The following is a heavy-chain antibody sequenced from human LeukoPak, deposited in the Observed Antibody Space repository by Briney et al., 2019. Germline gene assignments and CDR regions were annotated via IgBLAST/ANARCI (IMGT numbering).Heavy chain of an antibody. CDR2: ISSSSSYI. D-gene: IGHD2-2*01. Sequence: GGSLRLSCVASGFTFSSYSMNWVRQAPGKGLEWVSSISSSSSYIYYADSVKGRFTISRDNAKNSLYLQMNSLRAEDTAVYYCARVVTPRYCSTPSCYWKGWFDPWGQGTLVTVSS. CDR3: ARVVTPRYCSTPSCYWKGWFDP. V-gene: IGHV3-21*01. CDR1: GFTFSSYS. J-gene: IGHJ5*02.